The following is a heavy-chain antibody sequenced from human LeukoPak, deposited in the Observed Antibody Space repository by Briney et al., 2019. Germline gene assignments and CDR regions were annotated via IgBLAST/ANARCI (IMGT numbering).Heavy chain of an antibody. J-gene: IGHJ4*02. CDR3: ARGIRYRGRYYFDY. CDR2: ISSSSSYT. D-gene: IGHD4-11*01. CDR1: GFTFSDDY. V-gene: IGHV3-11*06. Sequence: PGGSLRLSCAASGFTFSDDYMSWIRQAPGKGLEWVSHISSSSSYTNYADSVKGRFTISRDNAKNSLYLQMNSLRAEDTAVYYCARGIRYRGRYYFDYWGQGTLVTVSS.